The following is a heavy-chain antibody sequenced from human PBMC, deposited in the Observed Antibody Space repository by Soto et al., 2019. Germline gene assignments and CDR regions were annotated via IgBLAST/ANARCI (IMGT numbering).Heavy chain of an antibody. CDR2: ISYDGSNK. Sequence: GGSLRLSCAASGFTFSSYGMHWVRQAPGKGLEWVAVISYDGSNKYYADSVKGRFTISRDNSKNTLYLQMNSLRAEDTAVYYCAKDLYYYGSGSYGGIDYWGQGTLVTVSS. CDR3: AKDLYYYGSGSYGGIDY. J-gene: IGHJ4*02. D-gene: IGHD3-10*01. V-gene: IGHV3-30*18. CDR1: GFTFSSYG.